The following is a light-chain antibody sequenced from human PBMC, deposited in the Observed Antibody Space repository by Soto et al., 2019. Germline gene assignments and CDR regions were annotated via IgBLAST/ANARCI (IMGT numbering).Light chain of an antibody. CDR3: QQRSNWPPT. Sequence: EIVITQSPATLSVSPGERSTLSFRASQSVSNYLAWYQQKPGQAPRLLIYDASNRATGIPARFSGSGSGTDFTLTISSLEPEDFTVYYCQQRSNWPPTFGQGTRLEIK. CDR1: QSVSNY. J-gene: IGKJ5*01. CDR2: DAS. V-gene: IGKV3-11*01.